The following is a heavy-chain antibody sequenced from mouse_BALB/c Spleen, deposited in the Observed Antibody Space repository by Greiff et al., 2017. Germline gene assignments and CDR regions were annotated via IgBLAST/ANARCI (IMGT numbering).Heavy chain of an antibody. V-gene: IGHV4-1*02. CDR1: GFDFSRYW. CDR3: ARRGYGNYVSFAY. D-gene: IGHD2-10*02. CDR2: INPDSSTI. J-gene: IGHJ3*01. Sequence: EVKVVESGGGLVQPGGSLKLSCAASGFDFSRYWMSWVLQAPGKGLEWIGEINPDSSTINYTPSLKDKFIISRDNAKNTLYLQMSKVRSEDTALYYCARRGYGNYVSFAYWGQGTLVTVSA.